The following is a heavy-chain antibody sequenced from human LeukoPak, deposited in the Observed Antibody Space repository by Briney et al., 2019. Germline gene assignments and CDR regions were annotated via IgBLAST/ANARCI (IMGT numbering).Heavy chain of an antibody. CDR1: GGSISSYY. CDR3: AREPYYYDSSGYQYYYYGMDV. V-gene: IGHV4-59*01. Sequence: SETLSLTCTVSGGSISSYYWSWIRQPPGKGLEWIGYIYYSGSTNYNPSLKSRVTISVDTSKNQFSLKLSSVTAADTAVYYCAREPYYYDSSGYQYYYYGMDVWGQGTTVTVSS. D-gene: IGHD3-22*01. CDR2: IYYSGST. J-gene: IGHJ6*02.